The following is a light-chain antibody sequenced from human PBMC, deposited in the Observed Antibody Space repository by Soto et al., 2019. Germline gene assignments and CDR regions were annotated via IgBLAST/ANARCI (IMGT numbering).Light chain of an antibody. CDR1: SSDFGGYNY. CDR3: SSYTSSSTLHYV. V-gene: IGLV2-14*01. Sequence: QSVLTQPASVSGSPGQSITISCTGTSSDFGGYNYVSWYQQHPGKAPKLMIYEVSNRPSGVSNRFSGSKSGNTASLTISGLQAEDEADYYCSSYTSSSTLHYVFGTGTKVTVL. J-gene: IGLJ1*01. CDR2: EVS.